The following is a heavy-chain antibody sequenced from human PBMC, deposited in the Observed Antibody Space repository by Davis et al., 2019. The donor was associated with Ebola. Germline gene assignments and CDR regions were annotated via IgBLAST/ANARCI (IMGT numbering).Heavy chain of an antibody. Sequence: SETLSLTCAVSGGSISSGDYSWSWIRQPPGKGLEWIGYIFRSGGTFYTPSLKSRVTISVDRSKNQFSLKMSSVTAADTAVYYCAGYGDYFLGWGQGTLVTVSS. V-gene: IGHV4-30-2*01. J-gene: IGHJ4*02. D-gene: IGHD4-17*01. CDR2: IFRSGGT. CDR3: AGYGDYFLG. CDR1: GGSISSGDYS.